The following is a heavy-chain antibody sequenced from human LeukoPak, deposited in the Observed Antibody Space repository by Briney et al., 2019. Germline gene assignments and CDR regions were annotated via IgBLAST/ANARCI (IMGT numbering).Heavy chain of an antibody. Sequence: PGGSLRLSCAASAFTFSSYGMHWVRHAPGGGLGWVAVISYDGSNKYYADSVERPFTNSRDNSKNTQYLQMNSLRAEGTAVCYFLLDPIVVITLDAFVIWGQGTMVSVCS. CDR3: LLDPIVVITLDAFVI. J-gene: IGHJ3*02. D-gene: IGHD3-22*01. CDR2: ISYDGSNK. V-gene: IGHV3-30*03. CDR1: AFTFSSYG.